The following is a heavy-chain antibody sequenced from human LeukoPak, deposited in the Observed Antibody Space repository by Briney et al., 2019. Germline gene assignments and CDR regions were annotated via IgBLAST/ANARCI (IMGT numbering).Heavy chain of an antibody. CDR3: AKLLRSSGWAGYYYCGMDV. CDR2: LVDGGVT. CDR1: GASVCVNY. D-gene: IGHD6-19*01. Sequence: PSETLSLTCAVSGASVCVNYWSWLPPSPERGLEWIGHLVDGGVTDYNNSLESRVTILSYTSKNQFSLRLTSVTAADTAIYYCAKLLRSSGWAGYYYCGMDVWGQGTPVTVSS. V-gene: IGHV4-59*02. J-gene: IGHJ6*02.